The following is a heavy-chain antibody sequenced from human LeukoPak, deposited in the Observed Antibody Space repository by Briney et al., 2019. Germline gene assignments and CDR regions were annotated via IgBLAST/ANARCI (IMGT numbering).Heavy chain of an antibody. CDR3: ARDSSSWYLPDYYFDY. D-gene: IGHD6-13*01. CDR1: GDSVSSNRAA. J-gene: IGHJ4*02. CDR2: TYYRSKWYY. Sequence: SQTLSLTCAISGDSVSSNRAAWNWIRQSPSRGLEWLGRTYYRSKWYYDYAVSVKSRITINPDTSKNQFSLQLNSVTPEDTAVYYCARDSSSWYLPDYYFDYWGQGTLVTVSP. V-gene: IGHV6-1*01.